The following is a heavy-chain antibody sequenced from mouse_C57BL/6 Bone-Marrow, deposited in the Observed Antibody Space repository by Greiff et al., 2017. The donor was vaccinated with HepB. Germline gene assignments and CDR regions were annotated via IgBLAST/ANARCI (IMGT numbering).Heavy chain of an antibody. V-gene: IGHV1-42*01. J-gene: IGHJ4*01. Sequence: VQLQQSGPELVKPGASVKISCKASGYLFTGYYMNWVKQSPEKSLEWIGEINPSTGGTTYNQKFKAKATLTVDKSSSTAYMQLKSLTSDDSAVYYCARDDSSGYSIYAMDYWGQGTSVTVSS. CDR1: GYLFTGYY. D-gene: IGHD3-2*02. CDR3: ARDDSSGYSIYAMDY. CDR2: INPSTGGT.